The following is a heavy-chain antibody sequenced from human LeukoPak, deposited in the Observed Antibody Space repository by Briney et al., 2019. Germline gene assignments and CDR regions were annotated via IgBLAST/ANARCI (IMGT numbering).Heavy chain of an antibody. Sequence: SETLSLTCTVSGGSIGSYYWSWIRQPAGKGLEWIGRIYTSGSTDYNPSLKSRVTMSLDTSKNQFSLNLSSVTAADTAVYYCARERDYSNAYVMDVWGQGTTVTVSS. CDR2: IYTSGST. J-gene: IGHJ6*02. CDR1: GGSIGSYY. CDR3: ARERDYSNAYVMDV. V-gene: IGHV4-4*07. D-gene: IGHD4-11*01.